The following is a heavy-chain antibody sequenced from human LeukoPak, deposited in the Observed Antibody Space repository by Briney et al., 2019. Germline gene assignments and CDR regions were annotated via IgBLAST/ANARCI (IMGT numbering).Heavy chain of an antibody. CDR3: ARGNSSSWYYYYYYGMDV. V-gene: IGHV4-34*01. CDR1: GGSFSGYY. Sequence: SETLSLTCAVYGGSFSGYYWSWIRQPPGKGLEWIGEINHSGSTNYNPSLESRVTISVDTSRNQFSLKLSSVTAADTAVYYCARGNSSSWYYYYYYGMDVWGQGTTVTVSS. D-gene: IGHD6-13*01. J-gene: IGHJ6*02. CDR2: INHSGST.